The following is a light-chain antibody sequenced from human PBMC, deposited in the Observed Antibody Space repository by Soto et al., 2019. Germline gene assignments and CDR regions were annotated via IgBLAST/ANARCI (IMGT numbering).Light chain of an antibody. CDR2: WAS. V-gene: IGKV4-1*01. CDR3: QQYYSTPRT. Sequence: DIVMTQSPDSLAVSLGERATINCKSSQSVLYSSNNKNYLAWYQQKPGQPPKLLIYWASTRESGVPDRFSGSGSGTDFTLNISSMQAEDVAVYSCQQYYSTPRTFGQGTKVEIK. CDR1: QSVLYSSNNKNY. J-gene: IGKJ1*01.